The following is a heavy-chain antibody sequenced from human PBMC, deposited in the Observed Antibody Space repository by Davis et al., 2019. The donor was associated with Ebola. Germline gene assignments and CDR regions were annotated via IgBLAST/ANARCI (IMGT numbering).Heavy chain of an antibody. CDR3: ARLIAVAGTYFDY. D-gene: IGHD6-19*01. J-gene: IGHJ4*02. V-gene: IGHV3-7*03. CDR2: KKQDGSEK. Sequence: GESLKISCAASGFTFSSYWMSWVRQAPGKGLEWVANKKQDGSEKYYVDSVKGRFTISRDNAKNSLYLQMNSLRAEDTAVYYCARLIAVAGTYFDYWGQGTLVTVSS. CDR1: GFTFSSYW.